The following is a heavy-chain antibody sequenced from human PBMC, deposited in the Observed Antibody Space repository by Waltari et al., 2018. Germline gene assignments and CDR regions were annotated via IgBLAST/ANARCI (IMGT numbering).Heavy chain of an antibody. D-gene: IGHD4-17*01. Sequence: QVQLQQSGPGLVKPSQTLSLTSAISGASVSSNSAAWTWIRQSPSRGLEWLGRTYYRSKWYNDYAVSVKSRITINPDTSKNQFSLQLNSVTPEDTAVYYCAREDDYGGNSAFDIWGQGTMVTVSS. V-gene: IGHV6-1*01. CDR2: TYYRSKWYN. CDR1: GASVSSNSAA. J-gene: IGHJ3*02. CDR3: AREDDYGGNSAFDI.